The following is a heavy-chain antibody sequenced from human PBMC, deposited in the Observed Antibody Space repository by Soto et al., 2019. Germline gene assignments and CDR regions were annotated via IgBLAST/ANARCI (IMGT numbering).Heavy chain of an antibody. CDR1: GFIFSGDW. V-gene: IGHV3-74*01. CDR3: VRERPGDQDYFDY. D-gene: IGHD3-16*01. J-gene: IGHJ4*02. Sequence: EVQLVESGGGLVQPGGSLRLSCAASGFIFSGDWMHWVRQAPGKGLVWVSRINTDGRGTDYADSVKGRFTISSDNAKNLVYLQMNSLRAEDTAVYYCVRERPGDQDYFDYWGQGNMVTVSS. CDR2: INTDGRGT.